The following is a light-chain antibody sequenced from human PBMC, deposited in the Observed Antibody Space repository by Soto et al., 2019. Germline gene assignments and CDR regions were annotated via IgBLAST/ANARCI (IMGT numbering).Light chain of an antibody. CDR2: RHD. J-gene: IGLJ1*01. CDR1: NSRSGSNY. V-gene: IGLV1-47*01. Sequence: QSVLPQPPSASGTPGQRVTISCSTTNSRSGSNYVYWYQQLPGAAPKLLIYRHDQRPSGVPDRFSASKSGTSASLAISGLRSEDEADYFCAKWDDSLRVYVFGSGTKLTVL. CDR3: AKWDDSLRVYV.